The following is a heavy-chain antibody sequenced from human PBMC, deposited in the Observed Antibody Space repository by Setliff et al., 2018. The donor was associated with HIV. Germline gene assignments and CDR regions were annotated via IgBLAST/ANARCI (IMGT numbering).Heavy chain of an antibody. D-gene: IGHD1-26*01. V-gene: IGHV1-18*01. CDR2: ISAYNGNT. CDR3: ARTVARGELTRGIYYYYYGMDV. CDR1: GYTFTSYG. J-gene: IGHJ6*02. Sequence: ASVKVSCKASGYTFTSYGISWVRQAPGQGLEWMGWISAYNGNTNDAQKLQGRVTITRDTSASTAYMELSSLRAEDTAVYYCARTVARGELTRGIYYYYYGMDVWGQGTTVTVSS.